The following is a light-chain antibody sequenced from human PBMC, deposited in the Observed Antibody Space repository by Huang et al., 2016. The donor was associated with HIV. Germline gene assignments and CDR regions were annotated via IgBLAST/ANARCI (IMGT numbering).Light chain of an antibody. V-gene: IGKV1-33*01. CDR3: QQYGILPRT. CDR1: QDISNY. J-gene: IGKJ2*01. CDR2: DAF. Sequence: DIQMTQSPSSLSASVGDRVTITCHASQDISNYLNWYQQNPGKAPKLLIYDAFNLETGVPSRFSGSGSETDFTFTISSLQPEDIATYYCQQYGILPRTFGQGTKLEIK.